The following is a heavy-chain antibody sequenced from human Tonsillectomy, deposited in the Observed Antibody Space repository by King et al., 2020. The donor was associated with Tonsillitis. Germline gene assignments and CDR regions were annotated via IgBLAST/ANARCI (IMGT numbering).Heavy chain of an antibody. Sequence: VQLVESGGGVVQPGRSLRLSCAVSGFTFYSCGMHWVRQAPGKGLEWMTVISYDGSNKYYADSVKGRFNISRDNSKNTLHLQMNSLRAEDTPVYYCANDGTGYCSGGTCFAAFHIWGQGAMVTVSS. CDR3: ANDGTGYCSGGTCFAAFHI. V-gene: IGHV3-30*18. D-gene: IGHD2-15*01. CDR1: GFTFYSCG. J-gene: IGHJ3*02. CDR2: ISYDGSNK.